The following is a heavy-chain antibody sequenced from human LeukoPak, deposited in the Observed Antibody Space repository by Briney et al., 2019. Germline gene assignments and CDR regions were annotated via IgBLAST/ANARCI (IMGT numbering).Heavy chain of an antibody. J-gene: IGHJ4*02. CDR1: GGSISSYY. D-gene: IGHD2-8*01. V-gene: IGHV4-4*07. Sequence: PETLSLTCTVSGGSISSYYWSWIRQPAGKGLEWIGRIHTSGSTNYNPSLKSRVTISVDKSKNQFSLKLSSVTAADTAVYYCARGTKGLGLDYWGQGTLVTVSS. CDR2: IHTSGST. CDR3: ARGTKGLGLDY.